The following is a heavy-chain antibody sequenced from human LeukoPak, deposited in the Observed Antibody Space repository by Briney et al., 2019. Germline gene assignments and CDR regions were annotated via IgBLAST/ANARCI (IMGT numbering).Heavy chain of an antibody. CDR2: IYPGDSGT. D-gene: IGHD6-13*01. CDR3: ARHEGGIAAAGIYFDY. CDR1: GYSFTSYW. J-gene: IGHJ4*02. V-gene: IGHV5-51*01. Sequence: GESLKISCKGSGYSFTSYWIGWVRQMPGKGLEWMGIIYPGDSGTRYSPSFQGQVTISADKSISTAYLQWSSLKASDTAMYYCARHEGGIAAAGIYFDYWGQGTLVTVSS.